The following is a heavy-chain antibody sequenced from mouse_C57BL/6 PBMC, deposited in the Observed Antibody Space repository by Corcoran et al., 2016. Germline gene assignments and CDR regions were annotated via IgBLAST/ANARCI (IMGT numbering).Heavy chain of an antibody. D-gene: IGHD1-1*01. V-gene: IGHV9-3*01. CDR3: ARSEKGGYYYGSSLYAMDY. J-gene: IGHJ4*01. CDR1: GYTFTNYG. CDR2: INTYSGVP. Sequence: QIQLVQSGPELKKPGETVKISCKASGYTFTNYGMSWVKQAPGKGLKWMGWINTYSGVPTYADDFKGRFAFSLETSASTAYLQINNLKNEDTATYFCARSEKGGYYYGSSLYAMDYWGQGTSVTVSS.